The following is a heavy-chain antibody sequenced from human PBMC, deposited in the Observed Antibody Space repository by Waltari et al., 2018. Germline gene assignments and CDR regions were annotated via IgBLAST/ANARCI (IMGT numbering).Heavy chain of an antibody. V-gene: IGHV1-69*12. CDR1: GLSIRGYT. J-gene: IGHJ4*02. D-gene: IGHD3-16*02. Sequence: QVQLAQSGAEVKSPGSSVTISCKASGLSIRGYTSSWVRQDPGQGLEWMGGFIPLSGSQIYTQKFQGRLTITADGSTRTTVMELRNLKYEDTAVYFCARGYRYDSSERFYLDYWGQGTPVIVSS. CDR2: FIPLSGSQ. CDR3: ARGYRYDSSERFYLDY.